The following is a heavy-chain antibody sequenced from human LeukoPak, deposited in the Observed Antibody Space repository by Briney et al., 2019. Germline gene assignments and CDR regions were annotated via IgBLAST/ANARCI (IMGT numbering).Heavy chain of an antibody. CDR2: ISYDGSNK. D-gene: IGHD4-11*01. Sequence: SGGSLRLSCAASGFTFSSYAMHWVRQAPGKGLEWVAVISYDGSNKYYADSVKGRFTISRDNSKNTLYLQMNSLRAEDTAVYYCAKGGGTTVTTFFDYWGQGTLVTVSS. CDR3: AKGGGTTVTTFFDY. V-gene: IGHV3-30-3*01. J-gene: IGHJ4*02. CDR1: GFTFSSYA.